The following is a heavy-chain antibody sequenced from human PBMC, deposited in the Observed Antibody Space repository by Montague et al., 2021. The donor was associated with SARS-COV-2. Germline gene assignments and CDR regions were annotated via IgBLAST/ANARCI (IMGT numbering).Heavy chain of an antibody. J-gene: IGHJ1*01. CDR2: IYYTGST. CDR3: ARHPQH. V-gene: IGHV4-39*01. Sequence: SETLSLTCTVSGGSISNSVYYWGWVRQPPGKGLGWIGSIYYTGSTYYNPSLKSRLTISVDTSENQFSLNLRSMTAADTAVYYCARHPQHWGQGTQVTVSS. CDR1: GGSISNSVYY.